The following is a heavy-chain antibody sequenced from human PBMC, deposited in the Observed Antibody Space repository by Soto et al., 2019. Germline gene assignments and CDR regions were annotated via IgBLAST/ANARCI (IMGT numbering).Heavy chain of an antibody. CDR3: ARVGDSNGEYEGAFDY. CDR1: GFTFSSYG. Sequence: QVQLVESGGGVVQPGRSLRLSCAASGFTFSSYGMHWVRQAPGKGLEWVAVIWYDGSNKYYADSVKGRFTISRDKSKNTLYLQMNSLRAEDTAVYYCARVGDSNGEYEGAFDYWGQGTLVTVSS. D-gene: IGHD4-17*01. J-gene: IGHJ4*02. CDR2: IWYDGSNK. V-gene: IGHV3-33*01.